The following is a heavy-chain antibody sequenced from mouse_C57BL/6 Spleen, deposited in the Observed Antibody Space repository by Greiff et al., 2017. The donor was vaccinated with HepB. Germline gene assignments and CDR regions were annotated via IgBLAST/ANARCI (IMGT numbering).Heavy chain of an antibody. D-gene: IGHD2-3*01. Sequence: QVQLQQSGPELVKPGASVKISCKASGYAFSSSWMNWVKQRPGKGLEWIGRIYPGDGDTNYNGKFKGKATLTADKSSSTAYMQLSSLTSEDSAVYFCATDCYYVRMDYWGQGTSVTVSS. CDR1: GYAFSSSW. CDR3: ATDCYYVRMDY. V-gene: IGHV1-82*01. CDR2: IYPGDGDT. J-gene: IGHJ4*01.